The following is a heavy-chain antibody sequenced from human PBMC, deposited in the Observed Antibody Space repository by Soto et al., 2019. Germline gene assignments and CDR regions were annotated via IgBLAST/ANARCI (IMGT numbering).Heavy chain of an antibody. D-gene: IGHD2-2*01. CDR2: IDPSDSYT. J-gene: IGHJ4*02. Sequence: GESLKISCKGAGYTFTTYWITWVRQMPGKGLEWMGRIDPSDSYTEYSPSLQGHVTISADKSISAAYLQWSSLKASDTAMYYCARQGYCSTTSCNWDFDYWGQGTLVTVSS. CDR3: ARQGYCSTTSCNWDFDY. CDR1: GYTFTTYW. V-gene: IGHV5-10-1*01.